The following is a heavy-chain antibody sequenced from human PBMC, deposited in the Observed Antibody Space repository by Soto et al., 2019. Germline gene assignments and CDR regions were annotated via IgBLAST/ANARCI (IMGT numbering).Heavy chain of an antibody. D-gene: IGHD3-10*01. CDR1: GGSISSYY. CDR2: IYYSGST. Sequence: PSETLSLTCTVSGGSISSYYWSWIRQPPGKGLEWIGYIYYSGSTNYNPSLKSRVTISVDTSKNQFSLKLSSVTPADTAVYYCGRVGPSNFFCYGDFPQGCCSAPGARGPLDPVSA. CDR3: GRVGPSNFFCYGDFPQGCCSAP. V-gene: IGHV4-59*01. J-gene: IGHJ5*02.